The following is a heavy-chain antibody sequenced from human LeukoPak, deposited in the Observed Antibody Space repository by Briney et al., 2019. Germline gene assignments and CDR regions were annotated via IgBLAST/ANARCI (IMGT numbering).Heavy chain of an antibody. V-gene: IGHV1-2*02. D-gene: IGHD3-22*01. CDR3: ARGPGGRSGYYPLEDYYYYYYMDV. CDR1: GYTFTDYY. J-gene: IGHJ6*03. CDR2: INPNSGGT. Sequence: ASVKVSCKASGYTFTDYYMHWVRQAPEQGLEWMGWINPNSGGTNYAQKFQGRVTMTRDTSISTAYMELRSLRSDDTAVYYCARGPGGRSGYYPLEDYYYYYYMDVWGKGTTVTVSS.